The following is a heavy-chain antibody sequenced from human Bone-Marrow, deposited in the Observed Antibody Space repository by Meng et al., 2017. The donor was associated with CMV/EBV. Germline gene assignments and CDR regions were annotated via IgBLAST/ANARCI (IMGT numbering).Heavy chain of an antibody. J-gene: IGHJ4*02. V-gene: IGHV1-8*01. Sequence: SCQTSGYTFTSYDVHWVRQATGHGLEWMGWMNPNSGNAGYLQKFQDRVTMTRNTSISTAYMELSSLTSEDTAIYYCARFASGSSTNWGQGTLVTVSS. D-gene: IGHD3-10*01. CDR2: MNPNSGNA. CDR1: GYTFTSYD. CDR3: ARFASGSSTN.